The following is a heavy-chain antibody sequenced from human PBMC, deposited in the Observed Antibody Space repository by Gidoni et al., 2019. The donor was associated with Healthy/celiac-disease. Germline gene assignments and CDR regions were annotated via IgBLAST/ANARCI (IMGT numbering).Heavy chain of an antibody. V-gene: IGHV3-9*01. D-gene: IGHD1-7*01. CDR3: AKDRTGTTTVFDY. J-gene: IGHJ4*02. CDR1: GFTFDDYA. Sequence: EVQLVESGGGLVQPGRSLRRSCAASGFTFDDYAMHWVRQAPGKGLEWVSGISWNSGSIGYADSGKRRFTISRDNAKNSLYLQMNSLRAEDTALYYCAKDRTGTTTVFDYWGQGTLVTVSS. CDR2: ISWNSGSI.